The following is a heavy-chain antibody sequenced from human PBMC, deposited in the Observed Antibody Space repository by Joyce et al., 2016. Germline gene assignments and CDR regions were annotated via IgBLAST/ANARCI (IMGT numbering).Heavy chain of an antibody. CDR3: ARDKRWLDLDY. J-gene: IGHJ4*02. D-gene: IGHD6-19*01. V-gene: IGHV4-61*01. CDR2: IYYSWST. Sequence: QVQLQESGPGLVKPSETLSLTCTVSGASVSSGSSYWSWIRQPPGKGLEWIGYIYYSWSTNYNPSLKSRVTISVDTSKNQFSLKLSSVTAADTAVYYCARDKRWLDLDYWGQGTLVTVSS. CDR1: GASVSSGSSY.